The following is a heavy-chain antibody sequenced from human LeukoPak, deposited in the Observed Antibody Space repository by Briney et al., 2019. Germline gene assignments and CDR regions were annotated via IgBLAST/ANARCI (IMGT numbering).Heavy chain of an antibody. Sequence: ASVRVSYTASGYTFTGYYMHWVRQAPGQGLEWMGWINPNSGGTNYAQKFQGRVTMTRDTSISTAYMELSRLRSDDTAVYYCARGLTSSGWFDPRGQGNLVTVSS. V-gene: IGHV1-2*02. CDR2: INPNSGGT. CDR3: ARGLTSSGWFDP. D-gene: IGHD6-19*01. J-gene: IGHJ5*02. CDR1: GYTFTGYY.